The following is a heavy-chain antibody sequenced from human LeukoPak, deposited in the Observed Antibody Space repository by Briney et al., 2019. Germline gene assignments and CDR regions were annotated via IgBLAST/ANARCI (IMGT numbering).Heavy chain of an antibody. J-gene: IGHJ4*02. CDR2: INPNSGGT. D-gene: IGHD4-17*01. V-gene: IGHV1-2*02. CDR1: GYRFTGYY. CDR3: ARAHYGDYALYYFDS. Sequence: SSVNVSCKASGYRFTGYYMHWVRQAPGQGLEWMGWINPNSGGTNYAQKFQGRVTMTRDTSISTAYMELSRLRSDDTAVYYCARAHYGDYALYYFDSWGQGALVIVSS.